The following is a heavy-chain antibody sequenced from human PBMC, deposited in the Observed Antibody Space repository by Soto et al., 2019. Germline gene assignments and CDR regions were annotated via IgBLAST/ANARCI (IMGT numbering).Heavy chain of an antibody. J-gene: IGHJ3*02. V-gene: IGHV4-31*03. CDR3: ARGGGRDAFDI. Sequence: QVQLQESGPGLVKPSQTLSLTCTVSGGSISSGGYYWSWIRQHPGKGLEWIGYIYYSGRTYYNPSLKSRVTISVDTSKTPFSLTLSSVTDADTAVYYCARGGGRDAFDIWGQGTMVTVSS. CDR1: GGSISSGGYY. CDR2: IYYSGRT. D-gene: IGHD3-10*01.